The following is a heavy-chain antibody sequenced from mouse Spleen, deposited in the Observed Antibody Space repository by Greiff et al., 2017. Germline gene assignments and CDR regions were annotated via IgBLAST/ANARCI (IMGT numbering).Heavy chain of an antibody. Sequence: EVKLVESGGGLVKPGGSLKLSCAASGFTFSSYTMSWVRQTPEKRLEWVATISSGGSYTYYPDSVKGRFTISRDNAKNTLYLQMSSLKSEDTAMYYCTRERVAGSMDYWGQGTSVTVSS. CDR3: TRERVAGSMDY. CDR1: GFTFSSYT. D-gene: IGHD1-1*02. CDR2: ISSGGSYT. J-gene: IGHJ4*01. V-gene: IGHV5-6-4*01.